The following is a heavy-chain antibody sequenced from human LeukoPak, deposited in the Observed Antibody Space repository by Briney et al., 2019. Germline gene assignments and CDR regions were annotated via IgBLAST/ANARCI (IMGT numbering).Heavy chain of an antibody. D-gene: IGHD5-24*01. CDR1: GYTFTGYY. Sequence: ASVKVSCKASGYTFTGYYMHWVRQAPGQGLGWMGRINPNSGGTNYAQKFQGRVTMTRDTSISTAYMELSRLRSDDTAVYYCARGMSEMAALGAEYFQHWGQGTLVTVSS. V-gene: IGHV1-2*06. CDR2: INPNSGGT. CDR3: ARGMSEMAALGAEYFQH. J-gene: IGHJ1*01.